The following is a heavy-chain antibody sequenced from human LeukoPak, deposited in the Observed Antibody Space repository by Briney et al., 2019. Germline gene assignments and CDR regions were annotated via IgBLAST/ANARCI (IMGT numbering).Heavy chain of an antibody. D-gene: IGHD4-17*01. J-gene: IGHJ6*03. CDR1: GGTFSSYA. CDR2: IIPIFGTA. V-gene: IGHV1-69*06. CDR3: ARGLGDYGDYGIYYYYYMDV. Sequence: SVKVSCKASGGTFSSYAISWVRQAPGQGLEWMGGIIPIFGTANYAQKFQGRATITADKSTSTAYMELSSLRSEDTAVYYCARGLGDYGDYGIYYYYYMDVWGKGTTVTVSS.